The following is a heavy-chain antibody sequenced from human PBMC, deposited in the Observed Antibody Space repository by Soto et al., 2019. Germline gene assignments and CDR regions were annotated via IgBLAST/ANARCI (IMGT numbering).Heavy chain of an antibody. D-gene: IGHD5-18*01. CDR2: ITGSGDDA. CDR1: GFAFSSYA. V-gene: IGHV3-23*01. Sequence: EVQLLESGGGLAQPGGSLRLSCSASGFAFSSYATSWVRQAPGKGLEWVAAITGSGDDAYYSDSVKGRFTISRDNSMNTLSLHMNSLRAEDTAVYFCAKDLGAGYSYLEYWGQGTLVTVSS. CDR3: AKDLGAGYSYLEY. J-gene: IGHJ4*02.